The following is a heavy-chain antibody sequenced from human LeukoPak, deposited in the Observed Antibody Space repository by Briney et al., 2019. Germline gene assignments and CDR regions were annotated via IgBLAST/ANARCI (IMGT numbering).Heavy chain of an antibody. Sequence: PSETLSLTCTVSGGSISSGGYYWSWIRQHPGKGLEWIGYIYYTGSTYYNPSLKGRVTISVDTSKNQFSLKLSSVTAADTAVYYCARHIYDSSGYYSSMDVWGQGTTVTVSS. V-gene: IGHV4-31*03. D-gene: IGHD3-22*01. CDR2: IYYTGST. CDR1: GGSISSGGYY. J-gene: IGHJ6*02. CDR3: ARHIYDSSGYYSSMDV.